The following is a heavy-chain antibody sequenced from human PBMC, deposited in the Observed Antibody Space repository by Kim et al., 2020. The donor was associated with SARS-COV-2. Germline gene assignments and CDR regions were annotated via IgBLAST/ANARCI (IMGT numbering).Heavy chain of an antibody. Sequence: GETKYSQKVQGRVTLTTDTSTTTAYMELMSLRSDDTAVYYCARDVSPFDYWGQGTPVTVSS. CDR3: ARDVSPFDY. J-gene: IGHJ4*02. V-gene: IGHV1-18*01. CDR2: GET.